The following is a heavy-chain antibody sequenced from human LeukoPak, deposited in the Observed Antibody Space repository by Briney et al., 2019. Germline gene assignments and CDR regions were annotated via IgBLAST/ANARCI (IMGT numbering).Heavy chain of an antibody. CDR1: GFTFSSYG. CDR2: IRYDGSNK. J-gene: IGHJ4*02. D-gene: IGHD5-12*01. V-gene: IGHV3-30*02. CDR3: AKDSDIVASYFDY. Sequence: PGGPLRLSCAASGFTFSSYGMHRVRQAPGKGLEWVAFIRYDGSNKYYADSVKGRLTISRDNSKNTLYLQMNSLRAEDTAVYYCAKDSDIVASYFDYWGQGTLVTVSS.